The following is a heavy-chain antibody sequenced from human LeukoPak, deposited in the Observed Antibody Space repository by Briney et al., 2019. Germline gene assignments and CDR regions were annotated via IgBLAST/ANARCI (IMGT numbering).Heavy chain of an antibody. CDR2: IKQDGSEK. CDR3: ARGGDPWRESSSWYGDAFDI. CDR1: GFTFSSYW. V-gene: IGHV3-7*01. D-gene: IGHD6-13*01. J-gene: IGHJ3*02. Sequence: PGGSLRLSCAASGFTFSSYWMSWVRQAPGKGLEWVANIKQDGSEKYYVDSVKGRFTISRDNAKNSLYLQMNSLRAEDTAVYYCARGGDPWRESSSWYGDAFDIWGQGTMVTVSS.